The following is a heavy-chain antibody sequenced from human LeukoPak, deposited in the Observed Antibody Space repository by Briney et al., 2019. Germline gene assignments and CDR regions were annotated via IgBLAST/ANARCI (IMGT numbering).Heavy chain of an antibody. CDR2: IYYSGST. CDR3: ARNVRYYGSGSYFDY. V-gene: IGHV4-39*02. D-gene: IGHD3-10*01. CDR1: GDSVSSSSYY. J-gene: IGHJ4*02. Sequence: SETLSLTCTVSGDSVSSSSYYWGWIRQPPGKGLEWIGSIYYSGSTYYNPSLKSRVTISVDTPNNHFSLKLTSVTAADTAVYYCARNVRYYGSGSYFDYWGQGTLVTVSS.